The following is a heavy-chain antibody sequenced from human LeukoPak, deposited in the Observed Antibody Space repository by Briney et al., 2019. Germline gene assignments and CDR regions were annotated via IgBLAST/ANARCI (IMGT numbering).Heavy chain of an antibody. D-gene: IGHD3-10*01. CDR2: VKSKADDGTT. CDR3: ATEGGSGSYYGDDAFDM. V-gene: IGHV3-15*01. CDR1: GFSFTNTW. Sequence: GGSLRLSCEASGFSFTNTWMSWVRQAPGKGLEWVGRVKSKADDGTTDYASPVQGRFTISRDDSKNTLSLQMNSLKTEDTAVYYCATEGGSGSYYGDDAFDMWGQGTMVTVSS. J-gene: IGHJ3*02.